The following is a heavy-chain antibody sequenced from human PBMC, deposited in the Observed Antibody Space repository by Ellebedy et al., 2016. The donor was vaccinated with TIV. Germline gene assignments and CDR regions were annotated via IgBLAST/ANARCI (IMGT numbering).Heavy chain of an antibody. D-gene: IGHD2-15*01. CDR1: GFTFSDYS. CDR3: AVRPLAPNYFDS. V-gene: IGHV3-11*04. J-gene: IGHJ4*02. CDR2: ISLSVNTM. Sequence: GESLKISCVASGFTFSDYSMSWVRQAPGKGLEWVSRISLSVNTMYYADSVKGRFTISRDNAKNSLYLQMNSLRGEDTAMYYCAVRPLAPNYFDSWGRGTLVTVSS.